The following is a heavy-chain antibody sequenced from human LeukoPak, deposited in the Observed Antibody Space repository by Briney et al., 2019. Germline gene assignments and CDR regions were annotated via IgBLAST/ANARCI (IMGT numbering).Heavy chain of an antibody. Sequence: SETLSLTCAVYGGSFSGYYWSWIRQPPGKGLEWIGEINHSGSTNYNPSLKSRVTISVDTSKNQFSLKLSSVTAADTAVYYCARRALTTTSYNWFDPWGQGTLVTVSS. CDR2: INHSGST. CDR3: ARRALTTTSYNWFDP. CDR1: GGSFSGYY. V-gene: IGHV4-34*01. J-gene: IGHJ5*02. D-gene: IGHD4-11*01.